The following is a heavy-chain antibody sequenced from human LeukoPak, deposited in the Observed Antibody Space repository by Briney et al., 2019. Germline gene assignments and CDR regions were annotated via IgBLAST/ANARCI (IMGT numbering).Heavy chain of an antibody. V-gene: IGHV3-33*01. CDR2: IWYDGSNT. CDR1: GFTFSSYG. Sequence: GGSLRLSCAASGFTFSSYGMHWVRQAPGKGLEWVAMIWYDGSNTYYADSVKGRFTISRDNSKSTLFLQMDSLRAEDTAVYYCARGRSTTHFDYWGQGTLVTVSS. CDR3: ARGRSTTHFDY. D-gene: IGHD5/OR15-5a*01. J-gene: IGHJ4*02.